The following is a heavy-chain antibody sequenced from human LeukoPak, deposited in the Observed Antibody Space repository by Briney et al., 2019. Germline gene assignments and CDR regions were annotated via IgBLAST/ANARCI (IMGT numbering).Heavy chain of an antibody. CDR2: ISAYNGNT. V-gene: IGHV1-18*01. CDR3: ARARRYCSSTSCYHALGY. J-gene: IGHJ4*02. CDR1: GYTFTSYG. Sequence: ASVKVSCKASGYTFTSYGIIWVRQAPGQGLEWMGWISAYNGNTNYAQKLQGRVTMTTDTSTSTAYMELRSLRSDDTAVYYCARARRYCSSTSCYHALGYWGQGTLVTVSS. D-gene: IGHD2-2*01.